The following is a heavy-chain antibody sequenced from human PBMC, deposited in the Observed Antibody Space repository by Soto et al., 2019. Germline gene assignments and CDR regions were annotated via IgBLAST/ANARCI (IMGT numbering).Heavy chain of an antibody. CDR1: GYTFTGYY. CDR3: ARDLGLGNKYYYYYDFMDV. V-gene: IGHV1-2*04. CDR2: INPNSGGT. Sequence: ASVNVSCKASGYTFTGYYMHWVRPAPGQGLELMGWINPNSGGTNYAQKFQGWVTMTRDTSISTAYMELSRLRSDDTAVYYCARDLGLGNKYYYYYDFMDVWGQVTTITVSS. D-gene: IGHD3-16*01. J-gene: IGHJ6*02.